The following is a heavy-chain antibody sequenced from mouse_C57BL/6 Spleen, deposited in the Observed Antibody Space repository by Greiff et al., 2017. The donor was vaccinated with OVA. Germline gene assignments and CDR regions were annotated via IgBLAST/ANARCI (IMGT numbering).Heavy chain of an antibody. CDR2: IWGVGST. J-gene: IGHJ3*01. CDR3: ASGRSVAGTWFAY. CDR1: GFSLTSYG. Sequence: VKLVESGPGLVAPSQSLSITCTVSGFSLTSYGVDWVRQSPGKGLEWLGVIWGVGSTNYNSALKSRLSISKDNSKSQVFLKMNSLQTDDTAMYYCASGRSVAGTWFAYWGQGTLVTVSA. V-gene: IGHV2-6*01.